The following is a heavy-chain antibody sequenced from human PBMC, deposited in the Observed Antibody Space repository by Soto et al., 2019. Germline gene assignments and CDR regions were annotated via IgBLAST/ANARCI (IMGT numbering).Heavy chain of an antibody. D-gene: IGHD2-2*02. J-gene: IGHJ4*02. V-gene: IGHV3-7*03. CDR1: GVTFSSYW. Sequence: GGSLGLSCSASGVTFSSYWMSWVRQAPGKGLEWVANMRQDGSEKYYVDSVKGRFTISRDNAKDSLYLQMNSLRAEDTAVYYCARILCSSTSCYTFDYWGQGTLGTVSS. CDR3: ARILCSSTSCYTFDY. CDR2: MRQDGSEK.